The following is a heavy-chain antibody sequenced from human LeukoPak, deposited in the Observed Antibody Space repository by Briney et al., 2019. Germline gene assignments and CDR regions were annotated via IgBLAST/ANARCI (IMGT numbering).Heavy chain of an antibody. Sequence: PSETLSLTCAVSGVSISPYDWAWIRQPPGKGLEWIGYIHTSGSNNQYPSLKSRVTISVDKTKNHFSLRLPSVTAADTAVYYCARLSAAVHLGAFDLWGQGTMVTVSS. CDR1: GVSISPYD. J-gene: IGHJ3*01. CDR3: ARLSAAVHLGAFDL. CDR2: IHTSGSN. V-gene: IGHV4-4*09. D-gene: IGHD3-3*01.